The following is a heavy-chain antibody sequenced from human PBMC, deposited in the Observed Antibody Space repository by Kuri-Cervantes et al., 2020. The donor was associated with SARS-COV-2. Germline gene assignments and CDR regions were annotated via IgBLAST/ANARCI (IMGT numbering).Heavy chain of an antibody. CDR1: GFTVSSKY. V-gene: IGHV3-53*01. J-gene: IGHJ3*02. CDR3: ARSTPFRRLVVISQGGAFDI. D-gene: IGHD3-22*01. Sequence: GESLRLSCAASGFTVSSKYMSWVRQAPGKGLEWVSVIYSGGGTYYADSVKGRFTISRDNYKKTLYLQMNSLRAEDTAVYYCARSTPFRRLVVISQGGAFDIWGQGTMVTVSS. CDR2: IYSGGGT.